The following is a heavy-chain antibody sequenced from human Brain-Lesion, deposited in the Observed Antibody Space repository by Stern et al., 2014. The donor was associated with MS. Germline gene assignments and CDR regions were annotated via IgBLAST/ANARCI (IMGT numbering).Heavy chain of an antibody. CDR2: VNNDGRRT. V-gene: IGHV3-74*02. CDR3: ARGERWFDS. Sequence: GASGGGLGQPEGSLRLSCAASGFTFSNDWIHWVRQAPGQGLVWVSRVNNDGRRTSYADSVKGRFTMSRDNAKNTLYLQMNSLRVEDTAIYYCARGERWFDSWGQGTLVTVSS. CDR1: GFTFSNDW. J-gene: IGHJ5*01. D-gene: IGHD3-10*01.